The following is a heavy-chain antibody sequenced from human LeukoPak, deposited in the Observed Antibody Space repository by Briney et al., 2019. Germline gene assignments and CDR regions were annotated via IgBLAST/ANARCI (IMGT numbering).Heavy chain of an antibody. J-gene: IGHJ4*02. V-gene: IGHV3-53*01. CDR3: ARRAGGYSHPYDY. CDR2: IYSDDTT. Sequence: PGGSLRLSCAVSGFTVSGNYMSWIRQAPGKGLGWVSLIYSDDTTLYADSVKGRFTISRDISKNTLYLQMSSLRAEDTAVYYCARRAGGYSHPYDYWGQGVLVTVSS. CDR1: GFTVSGNY. D-gene: IGHD4-23*01.